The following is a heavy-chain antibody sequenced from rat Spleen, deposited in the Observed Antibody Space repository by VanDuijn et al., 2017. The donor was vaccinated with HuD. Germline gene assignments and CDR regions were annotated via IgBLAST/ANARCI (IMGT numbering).Heavy chain of an antibody. CDR1: GFSLTSYH. V-gene: IGHV2-32*01. D-gene: IGHD1-5*01. Sequence: QVQLKESGPGLVKPSETLSLTCTVSGFSLTSYHVSWVRQPPGKGLEWMGVIWGDGSTAYNSALKSRLSISRDTSKSQVFLKMSSLKTEDTATYYCARGTTWFAYWGQGTLVTVSS. J-gene: IGHJ3*01. CDR2: IWGDGST. CDR3: ARGTTWFAY.